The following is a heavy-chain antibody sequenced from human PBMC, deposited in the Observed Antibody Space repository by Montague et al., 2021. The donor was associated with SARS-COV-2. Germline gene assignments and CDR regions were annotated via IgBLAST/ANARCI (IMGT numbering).Heavy chain of an antibody. CDR1: GRSISSGGYY. CDR2: IYYSGST. D-gene: IGHD3-3*01. Sequence: TLSLTCTVSGRSISSGGYYWSWIRQHPGKGLEWIGYIYYSGSTYYNPSLKSRVTISVDTSKNQFSLKLSSVTAADTAVYYCARASGKNTIFGVVISYFDYWGQGTLVTVSS. CDR3: ARASGKNTIFGVVISYFDY. J-gene: IGHJ4*02. V-gene: IGHV4-31*03.